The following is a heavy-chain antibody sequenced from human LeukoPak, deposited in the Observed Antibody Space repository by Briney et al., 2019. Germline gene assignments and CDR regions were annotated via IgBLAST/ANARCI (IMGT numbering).Heavy chain of an antibody. V-gene: IGHV4-38-2*02. D-gene: IGHD3-16*01. J-gene: IGHJ3*02. CDR3: AREFLGGSSFDI. Sequence: SETLSLTCTVSGDSISSAYYWGWIRQSPGKGLERIGSIYHSGTTNHNASLRSRLTISIQTSKNQFSLKLSSVTAADTAVYYCAREFLGGSSFDIWGQGTMVTVSS. CDR2: IYHSGTT. CDR1: GDSISSAYY.